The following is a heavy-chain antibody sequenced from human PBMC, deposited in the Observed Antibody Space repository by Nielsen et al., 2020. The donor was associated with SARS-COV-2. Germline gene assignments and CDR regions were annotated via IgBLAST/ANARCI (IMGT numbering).Heavy chain of an antibody. Sequence: VRQMPGKGLEWMGIIYPGDSDTRYSPSFQGQVTISADKSISTAYLQWSSLKASDTAMYYCARQNLVDEYSSSRGWFDPWGQGTLVTVSS. V-gene: IGHV5-51*01. CDR3: ARQNLVDEYSSSRGWFDP. CDR2: IYPGDSDT. J-gene: IGHJ5*02. D-gene: IGHD6-6*01.